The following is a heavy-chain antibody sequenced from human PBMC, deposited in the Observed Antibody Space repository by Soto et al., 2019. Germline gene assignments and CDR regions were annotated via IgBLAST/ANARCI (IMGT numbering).Heavy chain of an antibody. CDR3: ARGRGLGSLEWLLGYNWFDP. V-gene: IGHV4-34*01. Sequence: SETLSLTCAVYGGSFSGYYWSWIRQPPGKGLEWIGEINHSGSTNYNPSLKSRVTMSVDTSKNQFSLKLSSVTAADTAVYYCARGRGLGSLEWLLGYNWFDPWGQGTLVTVPQ. CDR2: INHSGST. J-gene: IGHJ5*02. CDR1: GGSFSGYY. D-gene: IGHD3-3*01.